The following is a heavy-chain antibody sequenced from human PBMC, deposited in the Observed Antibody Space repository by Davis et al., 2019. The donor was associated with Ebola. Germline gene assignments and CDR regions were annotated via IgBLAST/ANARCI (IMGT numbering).Heavy chain of an antibody. CDR1: GFTFSTYG. CDR3: ARARRGSSGWHGGRYGMDV. V-gene: IGHV3-7*01. CDR2: IKEDGSEK. J-gene: IGHJ6*02. D-gene: IGHD6-19*01. Sequence: GESLKISCVASGFTFSTYGMTWVRQAPGMGLEWVANIKEDGSEKRYVGSVKGRFTISRDNAKNSLYLQMNSLRAEDTAVYYCARARRGSSGWHGGRYGMDVWGQGTTVTVSS.